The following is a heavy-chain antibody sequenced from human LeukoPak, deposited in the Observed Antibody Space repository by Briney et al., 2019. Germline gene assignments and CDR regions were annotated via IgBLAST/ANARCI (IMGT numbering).Heavy chain of an antibody. CDR1: GFTVSDYY. Sequence: GGSLRLSCAASGFTVSDYYMSWIRQAPGKGLEWVSYISSSGSTIYYADSVKGRFTISRDNAKNSLYLQMNSLRAEDTAVYYCARVRGYSSSSGYFDNWGQGTLVTVSS. CDR3: ARVRGYSSSSGYFDN. CDR2: ISSSGSTI. D-gene: IGHD6-6*01. V-gene: IGHV3-11*01. J-gene: IGHJ4*02.